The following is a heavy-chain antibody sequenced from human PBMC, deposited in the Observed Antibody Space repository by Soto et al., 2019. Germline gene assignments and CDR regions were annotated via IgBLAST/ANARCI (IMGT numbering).Heavy chain of an antibody. V-gene: IGHV3-7*04. CDR3: ARYTTTGRGWYEWFDP. Sequence: EVQLVESGGGLVQPGGSLRLSCAASGFTFSSYWMSWVRQAPGKGLEWVANIKQDGSEKYYVDSVKGRFTISRDNAKNSLYLQMNSLRAEDTAVYYCARYTTTGRGWYEWFDPWGQGTLVTVSS. J-gene: IGHJ5*02. CDR2: IKQDGSEK. D-gene: IGHD6-19*01. CDR1: GFTFSSYW.